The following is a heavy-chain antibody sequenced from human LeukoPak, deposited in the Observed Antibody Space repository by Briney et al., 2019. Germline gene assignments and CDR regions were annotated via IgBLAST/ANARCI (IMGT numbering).Heavy chain of an antibody. CDR3: ARWGTYASTSNWFDP. V-gene: IGHV4-39*07. Sequence: SETLSLTCNVSGDSISKSRHFWAWIRQSPGRGLEWIGYIYNSGSTYYNPSLKSRVTISVDTSKNQFSLSLGSVTAADTAVYYCARWGTYASTSNWFDPWGQGTLVTVSS. D-gene: IGHD2-2*01. CDR1: GDSISKSRHF. J-gene: IGHJ5*02. CDR2: IYNSGST.